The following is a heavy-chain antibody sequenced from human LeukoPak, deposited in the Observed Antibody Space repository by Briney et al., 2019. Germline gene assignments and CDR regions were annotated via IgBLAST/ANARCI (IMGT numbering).Heavy chain of an antibody. Sequence: GGSLRLSCGASGFTFSSYGMHRVRQAPGKGLVWVSRINTDGSSTSYADFVKGRFTISRGNAKNTLYLQMNSLRAEDTAVYYCAQSSPVTLWSWGQGTLVTVSS. J-gene: IGHJ5*02. CDR2: INTDGSST. CDR3: AQSSPVTLWS. CDR1: GFTFSSYG. D-gene: IGHD5-18*01. V-gene: IGHV3-74*01.